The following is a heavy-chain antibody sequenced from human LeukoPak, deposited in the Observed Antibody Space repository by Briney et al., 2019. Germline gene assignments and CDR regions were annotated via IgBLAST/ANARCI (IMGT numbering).Heavy chain of an antibody. CDR2: ISSSSSYI. V-gene: IGHV3-21*01. CDR1: VFTFSSYS. D-gene: IGHD3-3*01. Sequence: PGGSLRLYCAASVFTFSSYSMNWVRQAPGKGLEWVSSISSSSSYIYYADSVKGRFTISRDNAKNSLYLQMNSLRAEDTAVYYCARGPDFWSGYFTEAFDIWGQGTMVTVSS. CDR3: ARGPDFWSGYFTEAFDI. J-gene: IGHJ3*02.